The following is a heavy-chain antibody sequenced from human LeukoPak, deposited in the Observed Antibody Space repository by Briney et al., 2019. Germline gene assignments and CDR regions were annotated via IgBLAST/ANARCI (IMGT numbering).Heavy chain of an antibody. J-gene: IGHJ4*02. V-gene: IGHV5-51*01. CDR2: IYPSDSET. D-gene: IGHD3-10*01. Sequence: GQSLKISCKGSGYSFNTFYIGWVRQTPETGLEWMGNIYPSDSETKYKPSFQGQITISVDKAITTAYLHLSSLKASDTGMYYCARLIYYGSGRTYFFDSWGQGTLVTVSP. CDR1: GYSFNTFY. CDR3: ARLIYYGSGRTYFFDS.